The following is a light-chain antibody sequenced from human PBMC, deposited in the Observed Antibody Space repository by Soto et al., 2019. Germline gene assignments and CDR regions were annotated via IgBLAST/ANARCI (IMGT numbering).Light chain of an antibody. V-gene: IGKV1-5*03. CDR3: QQSNSYLT. Sequence: DIPMTQSPSTLSASVGDRVTITCRASQSISSWLAWYQQKPGKAPKLLIYRASSLESGVPSRFSGSGSGTEFTLTISGLQPDDFATYYCQQSNSYLTFGQGTKVEIK. CDR2: RAS. J-gene: IGKJ1*01. CDR1: QSISSW.